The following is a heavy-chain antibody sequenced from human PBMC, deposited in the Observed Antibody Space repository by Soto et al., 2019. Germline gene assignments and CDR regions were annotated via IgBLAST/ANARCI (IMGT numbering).Heavy chain of an antibody. V-gene: IGHV3-9*01. Sequence: GGSLRLSCAASGFTFDDFAMHWVRQAPGKGLEWVSGITWNSGDITYTGSVKGRFSISRDNAENSLYLRMNSLRPEDTAYYYCARSRGLAGRPLDLWGQGTLVTVSS. CDR2: ITWNSGDI. CDR1: GFTFDDFA. CDR3: ARSRGLAGRPLDL. J-gene: IGHJ5*02. D-gene: IGHD6-6*01.